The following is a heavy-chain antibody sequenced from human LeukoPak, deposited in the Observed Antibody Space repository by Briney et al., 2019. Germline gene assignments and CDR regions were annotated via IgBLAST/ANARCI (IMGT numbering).Heavy chain of an antibody. CDR1: GFTFSTSW. D-gene: IGHD3-3*01. V-gene: IGHV3-7*01. J-gene: IGHJ4*02. CDR2: IKQDGSEK. Sequence: GGSLRLSCAASGFTFSTSWMTWVHQAPGKGLEWVVNIKQDGSEKYYVDSVKGRFTVSRDNAKNSLYLQMNSLRAEDTAVYYCARAQSGFWSGYCFDYWGQGTLVTVSS. CDR3: ARAQSGFWSGYCFDY.